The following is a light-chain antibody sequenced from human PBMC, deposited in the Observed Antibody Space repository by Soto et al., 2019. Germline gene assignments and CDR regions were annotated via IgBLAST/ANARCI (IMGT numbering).Light chain of an antibody. Sequence: QLVLTQPPSASGTPGQRVTISCSKTGSNVVGSAVNWYQYLPGTVPKLLIYSDNQRPSGVPDRFSGSKSGTSDSLVISGLQSQDEGDYYCAAWDGSQVVFGGGTKLTVL. CDR2: SDN. CDR3: AAWDGSQVV. J-gene: IGLJ2*01. CDR1: GSNVVGSA. V-gene: IGLV1-44*01.